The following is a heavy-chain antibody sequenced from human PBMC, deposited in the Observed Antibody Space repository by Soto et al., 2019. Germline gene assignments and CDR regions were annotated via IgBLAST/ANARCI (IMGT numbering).Heavy chain of an antibody. CDR2: ISYDGSNK. V-gene: IGHV3-30*18. CDR1: GFTFSSYG. Sequence: PGGSLRLSCAASGFTFSSYGMHWVRQAPGKGLEWVAVISYDGSNKYYADSVKGRFTISRDNSKNTLYLQMNSLRAEDTAVYYCAKEPYYYDSSVPWWDDYWGQGTLVTVSS. CDR3: AKEPYYYDSSVPWWDDY. J-gene: IGHJ4*02. D-gene: IGHD3-22*01.